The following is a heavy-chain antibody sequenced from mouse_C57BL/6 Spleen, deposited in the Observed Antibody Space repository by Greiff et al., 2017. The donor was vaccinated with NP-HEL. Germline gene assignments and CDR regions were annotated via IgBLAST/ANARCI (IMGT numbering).Heavy chain of an antibody. CDR2: INPYNGGT. CDR3: ARDGNWIFDY. D-gene: IGHD2-1*01. J-gene: IGHJ2*01. CDR1: GYTFTDYY. V-gene: IGHV1-19*01. Sequence: VQLQQSGPVLVKPGASVKMSCKASGYTFTDYYMNWVKQSHGKSLEWIGVINPYNGGTSYNQKFKGKATLTVDKSSSTAYMELNSLTSEDSAVYYCARDGNWIFDYWGQGTTLTVSS.